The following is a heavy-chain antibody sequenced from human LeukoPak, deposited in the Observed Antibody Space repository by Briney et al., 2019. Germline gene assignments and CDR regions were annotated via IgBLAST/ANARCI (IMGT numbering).Heavy chain of an antibody. V-gene: IGHV4-34*01. D-gene: IGHD2-2*01. J-gene: IGHJ4*02. Sequence: SETLSLTCAVYGGSFSGYYWSWIRQPPGKGLEWIGEINHSGSTNYNPSLKSRVTMSVDMSKNQFSLKLSSVTAADTAVYYCARASWGDCSSTSCSPDYWGQGTLVTVSS. CDR3: ARASWGDCSSTSCSPDY. CDR2: INHSGST. CDR1: GGSFSGYY.